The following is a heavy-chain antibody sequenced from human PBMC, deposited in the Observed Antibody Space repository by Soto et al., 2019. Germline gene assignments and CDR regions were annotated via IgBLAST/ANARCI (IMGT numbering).Heavy chain of an antibody. Sequence: SVKVSCKASGGTFSSYAISWVRQAPGQGLEWMGGIIPIFGTANYAQKFQGRVTITADESTSTAYMELSSLRSEDTAVYYCARDDSSGYSPHYDYWGQGTLVTVSS. D-gene: IGHD3-22*01. CDR1: GGTFSSYA. CDR2: IIPIFGTA. J-gene: IGHJ4*02. V-gene: IGHV1-69*13. CDR3: ARDDSSGYSPHYDY.